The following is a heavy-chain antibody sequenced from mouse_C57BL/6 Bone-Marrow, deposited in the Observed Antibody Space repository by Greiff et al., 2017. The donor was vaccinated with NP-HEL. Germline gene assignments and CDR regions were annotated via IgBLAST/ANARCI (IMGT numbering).Heavy chain of an antibody. V-gene: IGHV5-4*01. D-gene: IGHD1-1*01. CDR3: ARVPYGSSFDY. J-gene: IGHJ2*01. CDR1: GFTFSSYA. CDR2: ISDGGSYT. Sequence: EVQGVESGGGLVKPGGSLKLSCAASGFTFSSYAMSWVRQTPEKRLEWVATISDGGSYTYYPDNVKGRFTISRENAKNNLYLQMSHLKSEDTAMYYCARVPYGSSFDYWGQGTTLTVSS.